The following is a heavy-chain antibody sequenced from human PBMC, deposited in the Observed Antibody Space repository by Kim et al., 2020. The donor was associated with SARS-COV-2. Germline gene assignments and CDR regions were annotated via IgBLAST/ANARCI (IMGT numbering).Heavy chain of an antibody. J-gene: IGHJ3*02. CDR2: IYYSGST. V-gene: IGHV4-31*03. CDR1: GVSISSGGYY. D-gene: IGHD3-9*01. Sequence: SETLSLTCTVSGVSISSGGYYWSWIRQHPGKGLEWIGYIYYSGSTYYNPSLKSRVPISVDTSKNQFSLKLSSVTAADTAVYYCASCLTGGNDAFDIWGQGTMVTVSS. CDR3: ASCLTGGNDAFDI.